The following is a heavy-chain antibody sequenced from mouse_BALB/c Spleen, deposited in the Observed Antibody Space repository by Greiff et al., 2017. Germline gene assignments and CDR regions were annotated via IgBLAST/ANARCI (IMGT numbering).Heavy chain of an antibody. J-gene: IGHJ2*01. CDR3: ARLDYFDY. Sequence: EVKVVESGGGLVQPGGSLRLSCATSGFTFTDYYMSWVRQPPGKALEWLGFIRNKANGYTTEYSASVKGRFTISRDNSQSILYLQMNTLRAEDSATYYCARLDYFDYWGQGTTLTVSS. V-gene: IGHV7-3*02. CDR1: GFTFTDYY. CDR2: IRNKANGYTT.